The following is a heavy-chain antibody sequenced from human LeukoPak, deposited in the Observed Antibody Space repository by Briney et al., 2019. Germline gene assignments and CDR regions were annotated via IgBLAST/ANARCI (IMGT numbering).Heavy chain of an antibody. V-gene: IGHV4-39*07. Sequence: WVRQPPGKGLEWIGSIYYSGSTYYNPSLKSRVTISVDTSKNQFSLKLSSVTAADTAVYYCARGDDSSGYYYVPFDYWGQGTLVTVSS. CDR3: ARGDDSSGYYYVPFDY. D-gene: IGHD3-22*01. CDR2: IYYSGST. J-gene: IGHJ4*02.